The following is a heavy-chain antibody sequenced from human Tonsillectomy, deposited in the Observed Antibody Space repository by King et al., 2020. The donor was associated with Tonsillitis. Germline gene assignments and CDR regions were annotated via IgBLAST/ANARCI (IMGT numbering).Heavy chain of an antibody. Sequence: QLQESGPGVVKPSETLSLTCTVSGGSISSGDHFWAWIRQPPGKGLEWIGNMYSSGTVFNNPSLKSRITISGGTSENRFSLKLSSVTAADTAVYFCARYVSGSFDYWGQGALVTVSS. CDR2: MYSSGTV. CDR3: ARYVSGSFDY. D-gene: IGHD1-26*01. V-gene: IGHV4-39*01. CDR1: GGSISSGDHF. J-gene: IGHJ4*02.